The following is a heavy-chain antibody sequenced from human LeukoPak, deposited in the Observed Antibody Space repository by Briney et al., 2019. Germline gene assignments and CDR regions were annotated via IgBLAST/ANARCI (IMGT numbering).Heavy chain of an antibody. CDR3: ARDPGYDFWSGQKGWFDP. CDR1: GGSISRSSFY. V-gene: IGHV4-39*07. CDR2: IYYSGST. D-gene: IGHD3-3*01. J-gene: IGHJ5*02. Sequence: SETLSLTCTVSGGSISRSSFYWGWIRQPPGKGLEWIGSIYYSGSTYYNPSLKSRVTISVDTSKNQFSLKLNSVTAADTAVYYCARDPGYDFWSGQKGWFDPWGQGTLVTVSS.